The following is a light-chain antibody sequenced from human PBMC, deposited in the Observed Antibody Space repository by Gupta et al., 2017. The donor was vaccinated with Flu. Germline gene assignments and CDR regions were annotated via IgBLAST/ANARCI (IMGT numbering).Light chain of an antibody. J-gene: IGKJ1*01. Sequence: GDGITTSSRASRGSGNDVGWHQQRPGQATKRLIYAATNLQSGVPSRFSGSGSATVFTITISSLHPEDFATYYCLQNNNYPRTFGQGTKVEI. CDR3: LQNNNYPRT. V-gene: IGKV1-17*01. CDR2: AAT. CDR1: RGSGND.